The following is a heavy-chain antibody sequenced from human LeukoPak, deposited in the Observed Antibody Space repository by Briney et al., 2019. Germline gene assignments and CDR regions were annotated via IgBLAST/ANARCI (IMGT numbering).Heavy chain of an antibody. D-gene: IGHD1-26*01. CDR1: GYSISSGYY. CDR3: ARGGGSYWVY. CDR2: IYHSGST. V-gene: IGHV4-38-2*02. Sequence: SETLSLTCTVSGYSISSGYYWGWIRQPPGKGLEWIGSIYHSGSTYYNPSLKSRVTISVDTSKNQFSLKLSSVTAADTAVYYCARGGGSYWVYWGQGTLVTVSS. J-gene: IGHJ4*02.